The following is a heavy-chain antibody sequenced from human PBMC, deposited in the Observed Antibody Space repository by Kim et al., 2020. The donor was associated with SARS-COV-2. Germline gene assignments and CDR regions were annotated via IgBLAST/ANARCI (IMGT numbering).Heavy chain of an antibody. J-gene: IGHJ4*02. Sequence: GGSLRLSCAASGFTVSSNYMSWVRQAPGKGLEWVSVIYSGGSTYYADSVKGRFTISRDNSKNTLYLQMNSLRAEDTAVYYCARGKRAAAGTLDYWGQGTLVTVSS. CDR3: ARGKRAAAGTLDY. CDR2: IYSGGST. CDR1: GFTVSSNY. D-gene: IGHD6-13*01. V-gene: IGHV3-53*01.